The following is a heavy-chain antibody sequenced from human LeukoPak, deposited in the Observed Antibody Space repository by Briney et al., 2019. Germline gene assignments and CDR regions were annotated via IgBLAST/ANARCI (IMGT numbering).Heavy chain of an antibody. V-gene: IGHV3-23*01. CDR1: GFTFSSYA. D-gene: IGHD6-19*01. CDR2: IDARGGST. CDR3: AKGSGSGWYGWFAP. Sequence: GGSLRLSCAASGFTFSSYAMTWVRQAPGKVLEWVSSIDARGGSTYYADSVKGRFTISRDSSKNTFFLQMNPLRAAATAVYYCAKGSGSGWYGWFAPWGQGTLVTVSS. J-gene: IGHJ5*02.